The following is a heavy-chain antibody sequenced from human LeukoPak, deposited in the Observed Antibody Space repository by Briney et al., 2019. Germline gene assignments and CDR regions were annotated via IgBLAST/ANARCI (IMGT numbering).Heavy chain of an antibody. CDR1: GGTFSSYA. J-gene: IGHJ3*02. CDR3: ARGEDDYDAFDI. V-gene: IGHV1-69*13. CDR2: IIPIFYTA. D-gene: IGHD5-24*01. Sequence: SVKVSCRAFGGTFSSYAISWVRQAPGQGLEWMGGIIPIFYTANYAQKFQGRVTITADESTSTAYMELSSLRSEDTAVYYCARGEDDYDAFDIWGQGTMVTVSS.